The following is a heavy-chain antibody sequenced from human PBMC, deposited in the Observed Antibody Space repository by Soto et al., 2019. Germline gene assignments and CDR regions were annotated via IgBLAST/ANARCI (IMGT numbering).Heavy chain of an antibody. CDR3: ARALSASFTYSDILTGQPTSWFDP. D-gene: IGHD3-9*01. CDR1: GGTFSSYA. V-gene: IGHV1-69*12. J-gene: IGHJ5*02. Sequence: QVQLVQSGAEVKKPGSSVKVSCKASGGTFSSYAISWVRQAPGQGLEWMGGIIPIFGTANYAQKFQGRVTITEEESTRTAYMELSGLRSEDTAVYYWARALSASFTYSDILTGQPTSWFDPWGQGTLVTVSS. CDR2: IIPIFGTA.